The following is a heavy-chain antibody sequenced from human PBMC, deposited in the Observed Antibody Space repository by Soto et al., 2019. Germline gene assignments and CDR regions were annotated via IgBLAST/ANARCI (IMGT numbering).Heavy chain of an antibody. CDR1: GFTFSTLA. D-gene: IGHD5-12*01. CDR2: LTASGGST. J-gene: IGHJ3*02. CDR3: AREDGYRGGDAFDI. Sequence: GGSLRLSCAASGFTFSTLAMSWARLAPGKGLEWVSTLTASGGSTFYADSVKGRFTISRDNSKNTLYLQMNSLRAEDTAVYYCAREDGYRGGDAFDIWGQGTMVTV. V-gene: IGHV3-23*01.